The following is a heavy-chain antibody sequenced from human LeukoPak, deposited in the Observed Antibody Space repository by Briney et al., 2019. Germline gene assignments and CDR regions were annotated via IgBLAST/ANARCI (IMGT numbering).Heavy chain of an antibody. CDR3: AKDLHYYVAMDL. CDR1: GFTIGGFA. D-gene: IGHD3-10*02. Sequence: PGGSLRLSCAASGFTIGGFAMTWVRQAPGKGLEWVSSIGSDYKTHYSESVKGRFAISRDNSQNTVFLQMNSLRAEDTALYYCAKDLHYYVAMDLWGQGTAVTVSS. CDR2: IGSDYKT. J-gene: IGHJ6*02. V-gene: IGHV3-23*01.